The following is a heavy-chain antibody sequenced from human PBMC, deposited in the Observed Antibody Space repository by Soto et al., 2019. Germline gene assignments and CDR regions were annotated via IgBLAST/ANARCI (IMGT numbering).Heavy chain of an antibody. D-gene: IGHD2-2*01. CDR1: GGSFSGYY. V-gene: IGHV4-34*01. J-gene: IGHJ4*02. CDR2: INHSGST. CDR3: ARDGVYCISTTCFGFFDS. Sequence: SETLSLTCAVYGGSFSGYYWSWIRQPPGKGLEWIGEINHSGSTNYNPSLKSRVTISVDTSKNQFSLKLSSVTAADTAVYYCARDGVYCISTTCFGFFDSWGQGTLVTVSS.